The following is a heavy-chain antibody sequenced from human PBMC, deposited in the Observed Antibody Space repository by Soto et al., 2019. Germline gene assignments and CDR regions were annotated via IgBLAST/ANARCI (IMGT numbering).Heavy chain of an antibody. CDR1: GYSFTSYW. Sequence: PGESLKISCKGSGYSFTSYWIGWVRQMPGKGLEWMGIIYPGDSDTRYSPSFQGQVTISADKSISTAYLQWSSLKASDTAMYYCARQKAEGGSGSYYPPYYYYGMDVWGQGTTVTVSS. V-gene: IGHV5-51*01. CDR3: ARQKAEGGSGSYYPPYYYYGMDV. CDR2: IYPGDSDT. J-gene: IGHJ6*02. D-gene: IGHD3-10*01.